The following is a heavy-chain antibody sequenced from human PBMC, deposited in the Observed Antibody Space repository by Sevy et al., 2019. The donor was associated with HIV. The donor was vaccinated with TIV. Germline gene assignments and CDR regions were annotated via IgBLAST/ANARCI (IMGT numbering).Heavy chain of an antibody. J-gene: IGHJ6*01. V-gene: IGHV3-11*01. D-gene: IGHD3-3*01. CDR3: ARFYDFWSGSRPPHFYYAVDA. CDR2: SDFSGNNI. Sequence: GGSLRLSCLASGFKFSDYYMAWIRQVPGKGLEWVSYSDFSGNNIYNVDSVEGRFTLSRDNAENSLYLQMNSLTAEDTAVYYCARFYDFWSGSRPPHFYYAVDAWGQGTTVTVSS. CDR1: GFKFSDYY.